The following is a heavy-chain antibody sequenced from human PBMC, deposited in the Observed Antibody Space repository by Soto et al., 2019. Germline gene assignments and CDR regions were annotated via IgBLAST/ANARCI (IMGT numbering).Heavy chain of an antibody. CDR2: IYYSGST. V-gene: IGHV4-39*01. Sequence: QLQLQESGPGLVKPSETLSLTCTVSGGSISSSSYYWGWIRQPPGKGLEWIGSIYYSGSTYYNPSLKSRVTISVDTSKNQFSLKLSSVTAADTAVYYCARHDSRSGSHFDYWGQGTLVTVSS. CDR1: GGSISSSSYY. D-gene: IGHD3-10*01. J-gene: IGHJ4*02. CDR3: ARHDSRSGSHFDY.